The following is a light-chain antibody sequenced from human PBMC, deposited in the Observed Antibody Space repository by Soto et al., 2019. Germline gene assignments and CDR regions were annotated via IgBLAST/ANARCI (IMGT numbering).Light chain of an antibody. J-gene: IGLJ1*01. V-gene: IGLV2-14*01. CDR1: SSDVGNYKY. Sequence: QSVLTQPASVSGSPGQSITISCTGTSSDVGNYKYVSWYQQHPGKDPKLMIYEVSNRPSGVSNRFSGSKSGNTASLTIYGLQAEDETDYYCFSYTSSGTYVFGTGTKVTVL. CDR2: EVS. CDR3: FSYTSSGTYV.